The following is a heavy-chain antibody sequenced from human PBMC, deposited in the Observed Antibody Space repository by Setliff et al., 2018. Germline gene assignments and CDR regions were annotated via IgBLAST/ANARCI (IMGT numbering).Heavy chain of an antibody. Sequence: SETLSLTCAVYGGSFSSYYWSWIRQPPGKGLEWIGEINHSGSTNYNPSLKSRVTISVDTSKNQFSLKLSSVTAADTAVYYCASCGYDWGDTYAFDIWGQGTMVTVSS. CDR2: INHSGST. V-gene: IGHV4-34*01. CDR3: ASCGYDWGDTYAFDI. J-gene: IGHJ3*02. D-gene: IGHD5-12*01. CDR1: GGSFSSYY.